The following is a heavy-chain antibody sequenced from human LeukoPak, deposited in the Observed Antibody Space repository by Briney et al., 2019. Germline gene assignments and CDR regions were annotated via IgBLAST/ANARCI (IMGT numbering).Heavy chain of an antibody. CDR3: ARGLTPAGYCSSTSCPLLFDP. Sequence: ASVKVSCKASGYTFTSYGISWVRQAPGQGLEWMGWISAYNGNTNYAQKLQGRVTMTTDTSTSTAYMELRSLRSDDTAVYYCARGLTPAGYCSSTSCPLLFDPWGQGTLVTVFS. D-gene: IGHD2-2*01. J-gene: IGHJ5*02. V-gene: IGHV1-18*01. CDR2: ISAYNGNT. CDR1: GYTFTSYG.